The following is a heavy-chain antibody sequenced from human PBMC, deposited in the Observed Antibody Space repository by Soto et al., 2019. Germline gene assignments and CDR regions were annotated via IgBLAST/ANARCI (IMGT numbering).Heavy chain of an antibody. Sequence: QITLKESGPTLVKPTQTLTLTCTFSGFSLSTRDVGVGWIRQPPGKALEWLALLYWDDDNRYSPSLRRRLTLPNDTSKNQVVLTMPNMDPVDTATYYCAHGSGWLFDYWGPGTLVTVSS. CDR2: LYWDDDN. D-gene: IGHD6-19*01. CDR3: AHGSGWLFDY. CDR1: GFSLSTRDVG. J-gene: IGHJ4*02. V-gene: IGHV2-5*02.